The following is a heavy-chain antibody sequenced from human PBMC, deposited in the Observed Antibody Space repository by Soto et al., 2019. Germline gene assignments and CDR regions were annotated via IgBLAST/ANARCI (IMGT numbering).Heavy chain of an antibody. D-gene: IGHD3-22*01. J-gene: IGHJ6*02. Sequence: GASVKVSCKASGYTFTSYGISWVRQAPGQGLEWMGWISAYNGNTNYAQKLQGRVTMTTDTSTSTAYMELRSLRSDDTAVYYCARDLEVTMIVVVSMDVWGQGTTVTVSS. CDR1: GYTFTSYG. CDR2: ISAYNGNT. V-gene: IGHV1-18*01. CDR3: ARDLEVTMIVVVSMDV.